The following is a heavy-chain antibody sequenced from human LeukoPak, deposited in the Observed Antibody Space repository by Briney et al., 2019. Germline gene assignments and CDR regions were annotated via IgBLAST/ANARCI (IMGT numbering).Heavy chain of an antibody. J-gene: IGHJ5*02. CDR2: IIPIFGTA. CDR1: GGTFSSYA. CDR3: ARGDCSSTSCQGGGKYNWFDP. Sequence: GSSVKVSCKASGGTFSSYAISWVRQAPGQGLEWMGGIIPIFGTANYAQKFQGRVTITADESTSTAYMELSSLRSEDTAVYYCARGDCSSTSCQGGGKYNWFDPWGQGTLVTVSS. V-gene: IGHV1-69*01. D-gene: IGHD2-2*01.